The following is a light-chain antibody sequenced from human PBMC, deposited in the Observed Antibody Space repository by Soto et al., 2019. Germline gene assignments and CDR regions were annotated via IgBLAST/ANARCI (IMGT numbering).Light chain of an antibody. CDR3: QQRNIWPPVT. Sequence: EIVLTQSPATLSLSPGERATLSCRASQNVGGDVAWYQQKPGQPPRLLIYGAFNRAAGIPARFSGSGSGTDFTLTISSLEPEDSAVYYCQQRNIWPPVTFGQGTRLEI. J-gene: IGKJ5*01. V-gene: IGKV3-11*01. CDR2: GAF. CDR1: QNVGGD.